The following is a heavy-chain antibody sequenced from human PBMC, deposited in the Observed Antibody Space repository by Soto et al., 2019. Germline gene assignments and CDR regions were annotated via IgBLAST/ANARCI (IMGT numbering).Heavy chain of an antibody. CDR2: INSDGSST. J-gene: IGHJ4*02. V-gene: IGHV3-74*01. CDR1: GFTFSSYW. D-gene: IGHD1-26*01. CDR3: ARVGVGVYYFDH. Sequence: GGSLRLSCAASGFTFSSYWMHWVRQAPGKGLVWVSRINSDGSSTSYADSVKGRFTISRDNAKNTLYLQMNSLRAEDTAVYYCARVGVGVYYFDHWGQGTLVTVSS.